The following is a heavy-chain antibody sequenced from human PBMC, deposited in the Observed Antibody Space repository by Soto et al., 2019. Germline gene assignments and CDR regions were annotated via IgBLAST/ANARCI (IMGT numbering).Heavy chain of an antibody. V-gene: IGHV3-30*18. Sequence: QVQLVESGGGVVQPGRSLRLSCAASGFTFSSYGMHWVRQAPGKGLEWVAVISYDGSNKYYADSVKGRFTISRDNSKNTLYLQMNRLRAEDTAVYYCAKGGIVATTAIDYWGQGTLVTVSS. CDR2: ISYDGSNK. D-gene: IGHD5-12*01. J-gene: IGHJ4*02. CDR3: AKGGIVATTAIDY. CDR1: GFTFSSYG.